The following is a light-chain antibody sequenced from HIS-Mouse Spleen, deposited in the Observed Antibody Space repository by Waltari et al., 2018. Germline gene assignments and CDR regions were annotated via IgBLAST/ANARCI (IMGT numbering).Light chain of an antibody. Sequence: SYELTQPPSVSVSPGQTAMITCSGDALPQKSAYWYQQKSGQAPVLVIYEDSKRPSGIPERFSGSSSGTMATLTISGAQVEDEADYYCYSTDSSGNHRVFGGGTKLTVL. CDR3: YSTDSSGNHRV. V-gene: IGLV3-10*01. J-gene: IGLJ2*01. CDR2: EDS. CDR1: ALPQKS.